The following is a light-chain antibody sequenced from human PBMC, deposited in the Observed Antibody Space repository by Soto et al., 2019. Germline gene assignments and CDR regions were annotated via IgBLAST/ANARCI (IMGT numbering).Light chain of an antibody. CDR1: QSISSY. J-gene: IGKJ2*01. CDR2: AAS. V-gene: IGKV1-39*01. CDR3: QQSYSTPYT. Sequence: DIQMTQSPSSLSASVGDRVTITCRASQSISSYLNWYQQKPGQAPKLLIYAASSLQSGVPSRFSGSGSGTAFTLTISSLQPEDFATYYCQQSYSTPYTFGQGTKLEIK.